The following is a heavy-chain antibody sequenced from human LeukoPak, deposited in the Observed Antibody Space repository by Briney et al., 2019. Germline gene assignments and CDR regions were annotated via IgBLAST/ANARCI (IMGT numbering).Heavy chain of an antibody. Sequence: GGSLRLSCAASGFTFSSYSMNWVRQAPGKGLEWVSSISSSSSYIYYADSVKGRFTISRDNSKNTLYLQMNSLRAEDTAVYYCAKDPSLGSFDPWGQGTLVTVSS. J-gene: IGHJ5*02. CDR1: GFTFSSYS. CDR3: AKDPSLGSFDP. D-gene: IGHD1-26*01. CDR2: ISSSSSYI. V-gene: IGHV3-21*01.